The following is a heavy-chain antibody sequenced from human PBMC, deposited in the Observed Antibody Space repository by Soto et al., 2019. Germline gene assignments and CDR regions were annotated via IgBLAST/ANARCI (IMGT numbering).Heavy chain of an antibody. J-gene: IGHJ5*02. V-gene: IGHV1-18*01. CDR3: ARDVYSSSSGRPDWFDP. Sequence: GASVKVSCKASGYTFTSYGISWVRQAPGQGLEWMGWISAYNGNTNYAQKLQGRVTITRDTSASTAYMELSSLRSEDTAVYYCARDVYSSSSGRPDWFDPWGQGTLVTVSS. D-gene: IGHD6-6*01. CDR2: ISAYNGNT. CDR1: GYTFTSYG.